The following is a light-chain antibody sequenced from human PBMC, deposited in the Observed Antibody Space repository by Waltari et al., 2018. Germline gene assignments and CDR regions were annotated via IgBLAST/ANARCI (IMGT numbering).Light chain of an antibody. CDR3: SSYTSSTTLLV. CDR2: DVS. CDR1: SSDVGTYKY. Sequence: QSALTQPASVSGSPGQSITISCIGTSSDVGTYKYVSLYQRHPGKAPKLLIYDVSHRPSGVSNRFSGSKSGNTASLTISGLQAEDGADYYCSSYTSSTTLLVFGTGTKVTVL. J-gene: IGLJ1*01. V-gene: IGLV2-14*03.